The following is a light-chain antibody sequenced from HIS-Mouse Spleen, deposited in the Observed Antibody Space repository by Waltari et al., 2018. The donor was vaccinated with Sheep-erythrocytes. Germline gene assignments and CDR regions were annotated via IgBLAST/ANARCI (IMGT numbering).Light chain of an antibody. V-gene: IGKV1-5*03. Sequence: DIQMTQSPSTLSASVGDRVTITCRASQSISSWLAWYQQKPGKAPKLLIYKASSLESGVPSRCSGSGSGTEFTLTISSLQPDDFATYYCQQYYSYPPTFGQGTKVEIK. J-gene: IGKJ1*01. CDR3: QQYYSYPPT. CDR2: KAS. CDR1: QSISSW.